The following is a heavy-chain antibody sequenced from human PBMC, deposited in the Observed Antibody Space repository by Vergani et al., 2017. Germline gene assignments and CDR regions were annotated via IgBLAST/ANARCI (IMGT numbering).Heavy chain of an antibody. CDR2: ISGSGGST. CDR3: ASYYYDSSGYYWAP. Sequence: EVQLLESGGGLVQPGGSLRLSCAASGFTFSSYAMSWVRQAPGKGLEWVSAISGSGGSTYYADSVKGRFTISRDNSKNTLYLQMNSLRAEDTAVYYCASYYYDSSGYYWAPWGQGTLVTVSS. J-gene: IGHJ4*02. CDR1: GFTFSSYA. D-gene: IGHD3-22*01. V-gene: IGHV3-23*01.